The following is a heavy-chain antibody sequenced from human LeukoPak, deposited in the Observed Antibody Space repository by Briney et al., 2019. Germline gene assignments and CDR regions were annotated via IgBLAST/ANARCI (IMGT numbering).Heavy chain of an antibody. Sequence: ASVKVSCKASGYTFTGYYMHWVRQAPGQGLEWMGWINPNSGGTNYARKFQGRVTMTRDTSISTAYMELSRLRSDDTAVYYCARDPLGVENAFDIWGQGTMVTVSS. J-gene: IGHJ3*02. CDR3: ARDPLGVENAFDI. CDR1: GYTFTGYY. CDR2: INPNSGGT. V-gene: IGHV1-2*02. D-gene: IGHD1-26*01.